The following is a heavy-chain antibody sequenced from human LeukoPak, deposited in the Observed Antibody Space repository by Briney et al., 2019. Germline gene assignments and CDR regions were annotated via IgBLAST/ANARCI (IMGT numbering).Heavy chain of an antibody. Sequence: ASVKVSCKASGYTFTGYYMHWVRQAPGQGLEWMGWINPNSGATNSAQKFQGRATMNRDTSISTAYMELSRLRSDDTVVYYCARHFADDAFDIWGQGTMVTVSS. CDR1: GYTFTGYY. D-gene: IGHD3-3*02. CDR3: ARHFADDAFDI. V-gene: IGHV1-2*02. J-gene: IGHJ3*02. CDR2: INPNSGAT.